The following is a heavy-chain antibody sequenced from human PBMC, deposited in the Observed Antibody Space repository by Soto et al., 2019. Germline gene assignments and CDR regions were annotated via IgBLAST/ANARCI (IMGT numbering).Heavy chain of an antibody. CDR2: ISGSGGST. Sequence: GGSLRLSCAASGFTFSSYAMSWVRQAPGKGLEWVSAISGSGGSTYYADSVKGRFTISRDNSKNTLYLQMNSLRAEDTAVYYCANTPYSITMVRGFRAFDIWGQGTMVTVSS. CDR3: ANTPYSITMVRGFRAFDI. CDR1: GFTFSSYA. V-gene: IGHV3-23*01. D-gene: IGHD3-10*01. J-gene: IGHJ3*02.